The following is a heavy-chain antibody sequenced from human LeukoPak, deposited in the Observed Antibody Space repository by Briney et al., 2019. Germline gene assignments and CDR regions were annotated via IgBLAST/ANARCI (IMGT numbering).Heavy chain of an antibody. Sequence: TGGSLRLSCAASGFTFSSYEMNWVRQAPGKGLEWVAFIRYDGSNKYYADSVKGRFTISRDNSKNTLYLQMNSLRAEDTAVYYCARGPSGYHNTGGQGTLVTVSS. CDR1: GFTFSSYE. V-gene: IGHV3-30*02. D-gene: IGHD5-12*01. J-gene: IGHJ4*02. CDR3: ARGPSGYHNT. CDR2: IRYDGSNK.